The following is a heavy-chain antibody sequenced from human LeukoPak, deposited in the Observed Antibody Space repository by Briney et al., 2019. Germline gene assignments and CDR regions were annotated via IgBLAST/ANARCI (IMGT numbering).Heavy chain of an antibody. CDR2: IYYSGST. CDR3: ARAYGSGSYMDRVGFDY. V-gene: IGHV4-59*01. J-gene: IGHJ4*02. Sequence: SVTLSLTCTVSGGSISSYYWSWIRQPPGKGLEWIGYIYYSGSTSYNPSLKSRVTISVDTSKNQFSLKLSSVTAADTAVYYCARAYGSGSYMDRVGFDYWGQGTLVTVSS. D-gene: IGHD3-10*01. CDR1: GGSISSYY.